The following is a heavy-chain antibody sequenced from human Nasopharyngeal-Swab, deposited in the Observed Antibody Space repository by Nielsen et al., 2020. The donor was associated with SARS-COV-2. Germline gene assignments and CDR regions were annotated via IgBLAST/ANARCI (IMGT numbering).Heavy chain of an antibody. CDR3: ARDGLDYDFWSAYFMDV. CDR2: ISSSSSYI. Sequence: VGSLRLSCAASGFTFNNYNFNWVRQSPGKGLEWVSSISSSSSYIYYADSVKGRFTISRDNTKNSLSLQMNSLRAEDTAVYYCARDGLDYDFWSAYFMDVWGQGTTVIVSS. CDR1: GFTFNNYN. D-gene: IGHD3-3*01. J-gene: IGHJ6*02. V-gene: IGHV3-21*01.